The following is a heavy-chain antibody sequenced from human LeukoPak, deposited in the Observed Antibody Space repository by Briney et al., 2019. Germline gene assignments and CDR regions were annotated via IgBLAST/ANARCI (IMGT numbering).Heavy chain of an antibody. CDR2: ISHSGST. CDR1: GGSFSGYY. J-gene: IGHJ4*02. D-gene: IGHD2-15*01. CDR3: ARRCSGGSCSSLDY. Sequence: PSETLSLTCAVYGGSFSGYYWSWIRQPPGKGLEWIGEISHSGSTNYNPSLKSRVTISVDTSKNQFSLKLSSVTAADTAVYYCARRCSGGSCSSLDYWGQGTLVTVSS. V-gene: IGHV4-34*01.